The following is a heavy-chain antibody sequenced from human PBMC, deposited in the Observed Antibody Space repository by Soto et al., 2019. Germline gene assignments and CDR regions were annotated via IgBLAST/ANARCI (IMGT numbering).Heavy chain of an antibody. Sequence: SETLSLTCAVYGGSFSGYYWSWIRQPPGKGLEWIGEINHSGSTNYNPSLKSRVTISVDTSKNQFSLRLSSVTAADTAVYYCAREGYCSGGSCYSRTLDYWGQGTLVTVSS. CDR2: INHSGST. D-gene: IGHD2-15*01. V-gene: IGHV4-34*01. CDR3: AREGYCSGGSCYSRTLDY. J-gene: IGHJ4*02. CDR1: GGSFSGYY.